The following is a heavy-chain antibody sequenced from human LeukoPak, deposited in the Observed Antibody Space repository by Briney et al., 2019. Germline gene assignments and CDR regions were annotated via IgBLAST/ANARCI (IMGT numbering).Heavy chain of an antibody. CDR3: AKGSSGSYWSLYY. CDR1: GFTVSSNY. D-gene: IGHD1-26*01. CDR2: ISGSGGST. V-gene: IGHV3-23*01. J-gene: IGHJ4*02. Sequence: GGSLRLSCAASGFTVSSNYMSWVRQAPGKGLEWVSAISGSGGSTYYADSVKGRFTISRDNSKNTLYLQMNSLRAEDTAVYYCAKGSSGSYWSLYYWGQGTLVTVSS.